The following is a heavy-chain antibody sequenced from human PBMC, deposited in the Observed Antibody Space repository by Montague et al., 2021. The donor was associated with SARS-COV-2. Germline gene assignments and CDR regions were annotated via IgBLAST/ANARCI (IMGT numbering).Heavy chain of an antibody. D-gene: IGHD3-22*01. CDR2: ISYDGSNK. CDR1: GFTFSSYG. J-gene: IGHJ4*02. CDR3: ARDGSGYYDSSGYFDY. Sequence: SLRLSCAASGFTFSSYGMNWVRQAPGKGLEWVAVISYDGSNKYYADSVKGRSTISRDNSKNTLYLQMNSLRAEDTAVYYCARDGSGYYDSSGYFDYWGQGTLVTVSS. V-gene: IGHV3-33*05.